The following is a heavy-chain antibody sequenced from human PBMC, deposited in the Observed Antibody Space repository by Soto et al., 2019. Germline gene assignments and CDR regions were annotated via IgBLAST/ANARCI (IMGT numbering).Heavy chain of an antibody. CDR1: GFTFSSYS. CDR2: ISSSSSTI. Sequence: ESGGGLVQPGGSLRLSCAASGFTFSSYSMNWVRQAPGKGLEWVSYISSSSSTIYYADSVKGRFTISRDNAKNSLYLQMNSLRAEDTAVYYCARDSPTGLHFGDYWGQGTLVTVSS. V-gene: IGHV3-48*01. CDR3: ARDSPTGLHFGDY. J-gene: IGHJ4*02. D-gene: IGHD3-16*01.